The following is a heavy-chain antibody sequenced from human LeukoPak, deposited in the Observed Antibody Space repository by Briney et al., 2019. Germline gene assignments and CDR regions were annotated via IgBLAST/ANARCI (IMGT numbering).Heavy chain of an antibody. D-gene: IGHD2-15*01. CDR3: ARRVVVDAKDYYYYYMDV. CDR2: IYYSGST. Sequence: SETLSLTCTVSGGSISSYYWSWIRQPPGKGLEWIGYIYYSGSTNYNPSLKSRVTISVDTSKNQFSLKLSSVTAADTAVYYCARRVVVDAKDYYYYYMDVWGKGTTVTVSS. V-gene: IGHV4-59*08. CDR1: GGSISSYY. J-gene: IGHJ6*03.